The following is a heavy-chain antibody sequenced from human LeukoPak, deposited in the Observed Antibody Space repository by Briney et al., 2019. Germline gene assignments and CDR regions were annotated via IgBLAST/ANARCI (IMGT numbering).Heavy chain of an antibody. Sequence: GGSLRLSCAACGFTFSTYTMNWVRQDPGKGLEWVSAISGRGDGTYYADFVKGRFTISRDNSKNTLYLQMNSLRAEDTAAYYCAKGTERYREVSSFDSWGQGTLVTLSS. D-gene: IGHD3-10*01. J-gene: IGHJ4*02. CDR3: AKGTERYREVSSFDS. CDR2: ISGRGDGT. V-gene: IGHV3-23*01. CDR1: GFTFSTYT.